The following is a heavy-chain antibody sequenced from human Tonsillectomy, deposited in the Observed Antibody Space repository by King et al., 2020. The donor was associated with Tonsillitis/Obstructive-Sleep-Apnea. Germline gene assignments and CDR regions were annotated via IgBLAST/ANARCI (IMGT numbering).Heavy chain of an antibody. J-gene: IGHJ1*01. CDR3: AHTYQLLYRMGYFQH. CDR1: GFSLSTSGVG. CDR2: IYWDDDK. V-gene: IGHV2-5*02. D-gene: IGHD2-2*02. Sequence: TLQESGPTLVKPPQTLTLTCTFSGFSLSTSGVGVGWIRQPPGQALEWLALIYWDDDKRYSPSLKSRLTITKDTSKNQVVLTMTNMDPVDTATYYCAHTYQLLYRMGYFQHWGQGTLVTVSS.